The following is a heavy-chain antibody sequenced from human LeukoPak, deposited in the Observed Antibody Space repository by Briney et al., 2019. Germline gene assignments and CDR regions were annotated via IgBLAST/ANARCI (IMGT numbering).Heavy chain of an antibody. CDR3: VRGGSGSINFDY. CDR2: IYSGGST. J-gene: IGHJ4*02. Sequence: GGSLRLSCAASGFTVSSNYMSWVRQAPGKGLEWVSVIYSGGSTYYADSVKGRFTISRDNSKNTLYLQMNSLRAEDTAVYYCVRGGSGSINFDYWGQGTLVTVSS. D-gene: IGHD3-10*01. V-gene: IGHV3-66*01. CDR1: GFTVSSNY.